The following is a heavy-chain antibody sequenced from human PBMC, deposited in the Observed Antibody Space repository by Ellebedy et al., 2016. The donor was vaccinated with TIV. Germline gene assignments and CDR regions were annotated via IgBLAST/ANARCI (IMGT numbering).Heavy chain of an antibody. CDR2: VTGSGGTT. J-gene: IGHJ4*02. CDR3: AKGLSVTGPFDY. CDR1: GFTFSSYA. V-gene: IGHV3-23*01. D-gene: IGHD6-19*01. Sequence: ESLKISCAASGFTFSSYAMSWVRQAPGKGLEWVSAVTGSGGTTYDADSVKGRFTISRDNSKNTLDLQMNSLRVDDTAVYYCAKGLSVTGPFDYWGQGTLVTVSS.